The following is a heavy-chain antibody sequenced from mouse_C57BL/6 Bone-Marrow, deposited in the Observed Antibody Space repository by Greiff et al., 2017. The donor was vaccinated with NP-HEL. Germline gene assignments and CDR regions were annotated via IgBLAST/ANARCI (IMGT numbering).Heavy chain of an antibody. CDR1: GYTFTSYG. D-gene: IGHD2-3*01. CDR3: ARQDGYYYFDV. CDR2: IYPRSGNT. Sequence: QVHVKQSGAELARPGASVKLSCKASGYTFTSYGISWVKQRTGQGLEWIGEIYPRSGNTYYNEKFKGKATLTADKSSSTAYMELRSLTSEDSAVYFCARQDGYYYFDVWGTGTTVTVSS. V-gene: IGHV1-81*01. J-gene: IGHJ1*03.